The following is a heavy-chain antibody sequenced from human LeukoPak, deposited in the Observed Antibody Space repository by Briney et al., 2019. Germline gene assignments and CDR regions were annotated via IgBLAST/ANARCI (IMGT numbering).Heavy chain of an antibody. D-gene: IGHD4-23*01. Sequence: ASVKVSCKASGYTFTGYYMHWVRQAPGQGFEWMGWINPNSGGTNYAQKFQGRVTMTRDTSISTAYMELSRLRSDDTAVYYCARDTYGGNSDFDYWGQGTLVTVSS. J-gene: IGHJ4*02. CDR1: GYTFTGYY. CDR2: INPNSGGT. V-gene: IGHV1-2*02. CDR3: ARDTYGGNSDFDY.